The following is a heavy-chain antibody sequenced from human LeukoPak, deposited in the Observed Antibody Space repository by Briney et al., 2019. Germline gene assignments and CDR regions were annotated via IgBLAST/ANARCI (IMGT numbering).Heavy chain of an antibody. CDR1: GGSISSYY. CDR3: ARVGQGYCSGGSCYSMGADY. CDR2: IYYSGST. D-gene: IGHD2-15*01. V-gene: IGHV4-59*01. Sequence: SETLSLICTVSGGSISSYYWSWIRQPPGKGLEWIGYIYYSGSTNYNPSLKSRVTISVDTSKNQFSLKLSSVTAADTAVYYCARVGQGYCSGGSCYSMGADYWGQGTLVTVSS. J-gene: IGHJ4*02.